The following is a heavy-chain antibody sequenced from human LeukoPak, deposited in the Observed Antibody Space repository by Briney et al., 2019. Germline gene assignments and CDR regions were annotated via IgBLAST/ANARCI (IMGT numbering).Heavy chain of an antibody. CDR2: INWNGGST. Sequence: GGPLRLSCAASGFTFDDYGMSWVRQAPGKGLEWVSGINWNGGSTGYADSVKGRFTISRDNAKNSLYLQMNSLRAEDTAVYYCANEKGYGSGSSFDYWGQGTLVTVSS. CDR3: ANEKGYGSGSSFDY. J-gene: IGHJ4*02. CDR1: GFTFDDYG. D-gene: IGHD3-10*01. V-gene: IGHV3-20*04.